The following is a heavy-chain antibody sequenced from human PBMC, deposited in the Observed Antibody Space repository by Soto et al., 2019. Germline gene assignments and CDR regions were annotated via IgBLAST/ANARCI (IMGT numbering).Heavy chain of an antibody. CDR2: IIPILATP. J-gene: IGHJ4*02. D-gene: IGHD1-26*01. CDR3: ARDHSLVGGTYYFDY. CDR1: GGAFINYA. Sequence: QVQLVQSGAEVKKPGSSVKVSCKASGGAFINYAISWLRQAPGQGLEWMGGIIPILATPKYAQKFQGRVTITADESTRTAYMEVSSLRSEDTAVYYCARDHSLVGGTYYFDYWGQGALVTVSS. V-gene: IGHV1-69*01.